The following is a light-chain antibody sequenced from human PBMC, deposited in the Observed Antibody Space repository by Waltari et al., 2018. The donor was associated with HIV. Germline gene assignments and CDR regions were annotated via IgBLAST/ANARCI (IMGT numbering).Light chain of an antibody. J-gene: IGLJ2*01. CDR2: EVS. CDR1: SSDVGGYNY. V-gene: IGLV2-14*01. Sequence: QSALTQPASVSGSPGQSITISCTGTSSDVGGYNYVSCYQQHPGKAPKLMIYEVSNRHSGVSNRFSGSKSGNTASLTISGLQAEDEADYYCSSYTSSSTPVVFGGGTKLTVL. CDR3: SSYTSSSTPVV.